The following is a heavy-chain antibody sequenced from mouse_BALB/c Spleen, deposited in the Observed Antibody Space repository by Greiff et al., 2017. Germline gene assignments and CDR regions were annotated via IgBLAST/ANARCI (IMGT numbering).Heavy chain of an antibody. V-gene: IGHV2-6-7*01. J-gene: IGHJ4*01. CDR2: IWGDGST. CDR1: GFSLTGYG. CDR3: ARDDGYLYYAMDY. Sequence: QVQLKQSGPGLVAPSQSLSITCTVSGFSLTGYGVNWVRQPPGKGLEWLGMIWGDGSTDYNSALKSRLSISKDNSKSQVFLKMNSLQTDDTARYYCARDDGYLYYAMDYWGQGTSVTVSS. D-gene: IGHD1-2*01.